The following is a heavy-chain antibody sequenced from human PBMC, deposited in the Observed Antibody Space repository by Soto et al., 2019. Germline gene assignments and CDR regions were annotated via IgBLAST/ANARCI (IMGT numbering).Heavy chain of an antibody. CDR1: GYTFTNFG. V-gene: IGHV1-18*01. D-gene: IGHD6-13*01. CDR3: AREPPRATAGLNYVDT. Sequence: QVQLVQSGTEVKKPGASVKVSCKTSGYTFTNFGISWVRQAPGQGLEWLGWISAFNGHTHHAQKFQGRVTLTTDTSTTTAVLELRSLRSDVTAVYYWAREPPRATAGLNYVDTGGQGTLVAVSS. J-gene: IGHJ5*02. CDR2: ISAFNGHT.